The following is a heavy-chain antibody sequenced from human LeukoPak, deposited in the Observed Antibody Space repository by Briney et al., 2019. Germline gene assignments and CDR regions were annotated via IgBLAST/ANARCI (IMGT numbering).Heavy chain of an antibody. J-gene: IGHJ4*02. Sequence: SETLSLTCSVSGGSIGTYYWSWIRQPPGKGLEWIGYIYYSGSTNYNPSLKSRVTISVDTSKNQFSLKLSSLTAADTAVYYCARVIDGSGWYYFDCWGQGTLVTVSS. D-gene: IGHD6-19*01. CDR3: ARVIDGSGWYYFDC. V-gene: IGHV4-59*01. CDR2: IYYSGST. CDR1: GGSIGTYY.